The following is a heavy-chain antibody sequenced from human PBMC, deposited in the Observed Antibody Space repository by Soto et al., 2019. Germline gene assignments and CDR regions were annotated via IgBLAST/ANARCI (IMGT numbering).Heavy chain of an antibody. J-gene: IGHJ5*02. CDR3: ASLSGYSSVGTVP. CDR1: GYTFTSYD. V-gene: IGHV1-8*01. Sequence: ASVQVCCKASGYTFTSYDINWVRQATGQGLEWMGWMNPNSGNTGYAQRFQGRVTMTRNTSISTAYMEPSSLRSEDTAVYYCASLSGYSSVGTVPWGQGTLVTVSS. D-gene: IGHD6-19*01. CDR2: MNPNSGNT.